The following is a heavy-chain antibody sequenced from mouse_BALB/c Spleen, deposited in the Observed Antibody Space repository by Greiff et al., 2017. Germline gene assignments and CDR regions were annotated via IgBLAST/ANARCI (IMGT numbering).Heavy chain of an antibody. V-gene: IGHV3-2*02. CDR1: GYSITSDYA. CDR3: ARTVVGLDY. J-gene: IGHJ2*01. Sequence: EVQLQQSGPGLVKPSQSLSLTCTVTGYSITSDYAWNWIRQSPGNKLEWMGYISYSGSTSYNPSLKSRISITRDTSKNQFFLQLNSVTTEDTATYYCARTVVGLDYWGQGTTLTVSS. D-gene: IGHD1-1*01. CDR2: ISYSGST.